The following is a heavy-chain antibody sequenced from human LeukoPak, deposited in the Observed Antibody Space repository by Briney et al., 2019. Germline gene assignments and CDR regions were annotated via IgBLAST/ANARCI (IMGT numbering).Heavy chain of an antibody. CDR1: GASISSYY. CDR2: IYYSGST. J-gene: IGHJ5*02. Sequence: SETLSLTCTVSGASISSYYWSWIRQPPGKGLEWIGYIYYSGSTNYNPSLKSRVTISVDTSKNQFSLRLSSVTAADTAVYYCARGALGSSWSDHWGQGTLVTVSS. D-gene: IGHD6-13*01. V-gene: IGHV4-59*01. CDR3: ARGALGSSWSDH.